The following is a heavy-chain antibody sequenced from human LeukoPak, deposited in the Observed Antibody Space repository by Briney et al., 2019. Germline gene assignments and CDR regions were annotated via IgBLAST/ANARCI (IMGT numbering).Heavy chain of an antibody. CDR2: ISSSSSYI. CDR1: GFTFSSYS. J-gene: IGHJ5*02. D-gene: IGHD4-17*01. CDR3: ARGEGYTVTTRYNWFDP. V-gene: IGHV3-21*01. Sequence: GGSLRLSCAASGFTFSSYSMNWVRQAPGKGLEWVSSISSSSSYIYYADSVKGRFTISRDNAKYSLYLQMNSLRAEDTAVYYCARGEGYTVTTRYNWFDPWGQGTLVTVSS.